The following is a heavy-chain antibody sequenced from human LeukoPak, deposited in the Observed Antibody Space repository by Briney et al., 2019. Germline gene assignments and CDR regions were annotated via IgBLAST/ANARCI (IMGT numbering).Heavy chain of an antibody. Sequence: GGSLRLSCAASGFTVSSNYMSWVRQAPGKGLEWVSVIYSGGSTYYADSVKGRFTISRDNSKNTLYLQMNSLRAEDTAVYYCAKGYDILTGYYTDAFDIWGQGTMVTVSS. CDR2: IYSGGST. V-gene: IGHV3-53*01. J-gene: IGHJ3*02. D-gene: IGHD3-9*01. CDR3: AKGYDILTGYYTDAFDI. CDR1: GFTVSSNY.